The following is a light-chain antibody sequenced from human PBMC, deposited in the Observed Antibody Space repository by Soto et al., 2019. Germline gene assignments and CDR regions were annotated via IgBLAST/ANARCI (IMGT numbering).Light chain of an antibody. V-gene: IGLV2-14*03. CDR2: DVT. J-gene: IGLJ3*02. CDR3: TSYTTSSPYLV. CDR1: SSDVGGYNY. Sequence: QSVLTQPASVSGSPGQSITISCTGTSSDVGGYNYVSWYQHHPGKAPKLMIYDVTNRPSGVSNRFSGSKSGNTASLNISGLQAEDEADYYCTSYTTSSPYLVFGGGTKLTVL.